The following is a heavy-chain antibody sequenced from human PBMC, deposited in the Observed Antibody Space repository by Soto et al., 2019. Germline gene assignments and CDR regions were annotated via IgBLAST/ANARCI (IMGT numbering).Heavy chain of an antibody. J-gene: IGHJ3*02. CDR2: IYSSGST. CDR1: GGSISSYY. Sequence: QVQLQESGPGLVKPSETLSLTCSVSGGSISSYYWSWIRQSPGKGLEWIVYIYSSGSTNYNPSLKSRVTISVDTSKNQFSLKLSSVTAADTAVYYCARDLPPSYDSSGYSVFDIWGQGTMVTVSS. V-gene: IGHV4-59*01. CDR3: ARDLPPSYDSSGYSVFDI. D-gene: IGHD3-22*01.